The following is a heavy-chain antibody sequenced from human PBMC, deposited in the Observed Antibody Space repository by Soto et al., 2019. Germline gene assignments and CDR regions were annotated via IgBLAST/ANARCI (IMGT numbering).Heavy chain of an antibody. V-gene: IGHV4-31*03. D-gene: IGHD6-19*01. CDR1: GGSISSGGYY. CDR3: ARATPPDPESGYSSGGLAY. CDR2: IYYSGST. Sequence: KTSETLSLTCTVSGGSISSGGYYWSWIRQHPGKGLEWIGYIYYSGSTYYNPSLKSRVTISVDTSKNQFSLKLSSVTAADTAVYYCARATPPDPESGYSSGGLAYWGQGTLVTVSS. J-gene: IGHJ4*02.